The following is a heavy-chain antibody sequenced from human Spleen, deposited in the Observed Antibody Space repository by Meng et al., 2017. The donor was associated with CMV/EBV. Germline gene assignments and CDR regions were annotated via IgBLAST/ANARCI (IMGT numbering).Heavy chain of an antibody. CDR2: INHRGTT. V-gene: IGHV4-34*01. CDR3: ARGRYYDFWSGYYTNNYFDY. J-gene: IGHJ4*02. Sequence: SFSGSYWRWIRQPPGNGLEWIGEINHRGTTTYSPSLRSRVTISVDTSKNQFSLQLSSVTAADTAVFYCARGRYYDFWSGYYTNNYFDYWGQGTLVTVSS. CDR1: SFSGSY. D-gene: IGHD3-3*01.